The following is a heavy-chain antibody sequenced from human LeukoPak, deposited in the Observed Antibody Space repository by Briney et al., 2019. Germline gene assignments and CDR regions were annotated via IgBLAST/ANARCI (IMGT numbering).Heavy chain of an antibody. J-gene: IGHJ4*02. CDR2: INHSGST. V-gene: IGHV4-34*01. CDR1: GGSFSGYY. CDR3: ARVVVVIYYFDY. D-gene: IGHD2-2*01. Sequence: SETLSLTCAVYGGSFSGYYWSWIRQPPGKGLEWIGEINHSGSTNYNPSLKSRVTISVDTSKNQFSLKLSSVTAADTAVYYCARVVVVIYYFDYWGQGTLVTVSS.